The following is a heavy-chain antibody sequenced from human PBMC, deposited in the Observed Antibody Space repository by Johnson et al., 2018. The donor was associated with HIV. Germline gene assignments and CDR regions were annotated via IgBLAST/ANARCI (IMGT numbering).Heavy chain of an antibody. D-gene: IGHD3-16*01. Sequence: QVQLVESGGGVVQPGRSLRLSCVASGFTFSNYGMHWVRQAPGKGLEWVALVWYDGGNKYYADSVKGRFTIFRDNSENTLYLQRNSLRAEDTAVYFLAKDRTSWGFDALDLWGQGTMVTVSS. V-gene: IGHV3-33*06. J-gene: IGHJ3*01. CDR3: AKDRTSWGFDALDL. CDR1: GFTFSNYG. CDR2: VWYDGGNK.